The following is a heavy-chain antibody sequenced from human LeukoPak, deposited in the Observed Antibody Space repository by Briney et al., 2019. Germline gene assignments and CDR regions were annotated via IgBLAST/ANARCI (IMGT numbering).Heavy chain of an antibody. CDR2: ISSSGST. V-gene: IGHV4-4*07. CDR3: ARDKTYYFDY. J-gene: IGHJ4*02. CDR1: GGSISSYY. Sequence: SETLSLTCTVSGGSISSYYWSWIRQPAGKGLEWIGRISSSGSTDCNPSLKSRVTMSVDTSKNQFSLKLGSVTAADTAMYFCARDKTYYFDYWGQGTLVTVSS.